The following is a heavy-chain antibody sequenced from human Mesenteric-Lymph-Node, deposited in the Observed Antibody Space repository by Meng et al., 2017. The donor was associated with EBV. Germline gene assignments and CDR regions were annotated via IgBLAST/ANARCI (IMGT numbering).Heavy chain of an antibody. J-gene: IGHJ4*02. CDR2: IYHSGTT. V-gene: IGHV4-30-2*01. CDR1: GGSIISGGYS. Sequence: QLQLQESCSGLVRPSQTLSLTCAVSGGSIISGGYSWSWIRQAPGKGLEWIGFIYHSGTTYLNPSLRSRVNLSVDTSKNQFSLNLRSVSAADTAIYYCARSAGGDYFDYWGQGTLVTVSS. CDR3: ARSAGGDYFDY. D-gene: IGHD1-26*01.